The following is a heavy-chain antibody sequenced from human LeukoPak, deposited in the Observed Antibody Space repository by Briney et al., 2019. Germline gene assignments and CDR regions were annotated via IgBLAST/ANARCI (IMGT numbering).Heavy chain of an antibody. CDR3: AKGRGSGSYYIRWFDP. CDR2: ISGSGGST. D-gene: IGHD3-10*01. Sequence: GGSLRLSCAASGFTFSSYAMSWVRQAPGKGLEWVSAISGSGGSTYYADSVKGRFTISRDNSKSTLYLQMNSLRAEDTAVYYCAKGRGSGSYYIRWFDPWGQGTLVTVSS. V-gene: IGHV3-23*01. CDR1: GFTFSSYA. J-gene: IGHJ5*02.